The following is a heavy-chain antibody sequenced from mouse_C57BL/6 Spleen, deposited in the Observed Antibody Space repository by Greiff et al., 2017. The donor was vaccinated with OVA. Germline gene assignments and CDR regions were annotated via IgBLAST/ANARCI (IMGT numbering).Heavy chain of an antibody. J-gene: IGHJ4*01. CDR1: GFTFSDYG. Sequence: VQLKESGGGLVKPGGSLKLSCAASGFTFSDYGMHWVRQAPEKGLEWVAYISSGISTIYYADTVKGRFTISRDNAKNTLFLQMTSLRSEDTAMYYCARDDYYGSSYGAMDYWGQGTSVTVSS. V-gene: IGHV5-17*01. D-gene: IGHD1-1*01. CDR3: ARDDYYGSSYGAMDY. CDR2: ISSGISTI.